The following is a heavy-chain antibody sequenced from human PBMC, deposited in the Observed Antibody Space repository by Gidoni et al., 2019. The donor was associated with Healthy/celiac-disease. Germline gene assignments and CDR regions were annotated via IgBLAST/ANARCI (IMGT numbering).Heavy chain of an antibody. V-gene: IGHV4-34*01. CDR3: ARRSRITIFGVVITDYYGMDV. Sequence: QVQLQQWGAGLLKPSETLSLTCAVYGGSFSGYYWSWNRQPPGQGLEWIGEINHSGSTNYNPSLKSRVTISVDTSKNQFSLKLSSVTAADTAVYYCARRSRITIFGVVITDYYGMDVWGQGTTVTVSS. J-gene: IGHJ6*02. CDR2: INHSGST. CDR1: GGSFSGYY. D-gene: IGHD3-3*01.